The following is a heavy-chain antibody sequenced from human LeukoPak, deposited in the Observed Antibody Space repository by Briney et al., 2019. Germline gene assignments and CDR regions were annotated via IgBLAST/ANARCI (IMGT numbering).Heavy chain of an antibody. J-gene: IGHJ5*02. Sequence: ASVTVSCKASGYTFTSYYMHWVRQAPGQGLEWMGIINPSGGSTSYAQKFQGRVTITADESTSTAYMELSSLRSEDTAVYYCAREVGYCGGDCRSIHPKENWFDPWGQGTLVTVSS. CDR1: GYTFTSYY. CDR2: INPSGGST. D-gene: IGHD2-21*02. V-gene: IGHV1-46*01. CDR3: AREVGYCGGDCRSIHPKENWFDP.